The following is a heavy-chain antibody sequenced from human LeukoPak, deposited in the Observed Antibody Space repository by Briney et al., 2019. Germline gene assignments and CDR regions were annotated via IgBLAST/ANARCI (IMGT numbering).Heavy chain of an antibody. CDR2: INPRGGST. D-gene: IGHD6-19*01. CDR3: ARDLSSGWKTIPFDY. J-gene: IGHJ4*02. V-gene: IGHV1-46*01. CDR1: GYTFTNYY. Sequence: ASVKVSCKASGYTFTNYYMHWVRQAPGQGLEWMGIINPRGGSTDYAQKFQGRVTMTRDMSTSTVYMDLSSLRSEATAVYYCARDLSSGWKTIPFDYWGQGTLVTVSS.